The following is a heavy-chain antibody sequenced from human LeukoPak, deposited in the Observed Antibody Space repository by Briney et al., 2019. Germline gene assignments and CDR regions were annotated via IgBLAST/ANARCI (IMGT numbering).Heavy chain of an antibody. V-gene: IGHV4-31*03. D-gene: IGHD6-13*01. CDR3: AKEGPGIAAPYDY. CDR1: GGSISSGGYY. Sequence: PSETLSLTCTVSGGSISSGGYYWSWIRQHPGKGLEWVGYIYYSGSTYFNPSLKSRVSISLDTSKNQFSLNLNSVTAADTAVYYCAKEGPGIAAPYDYWGQGTLVTVSS. CDR2: IYYSGST. J-gene: IGHJ4*02.